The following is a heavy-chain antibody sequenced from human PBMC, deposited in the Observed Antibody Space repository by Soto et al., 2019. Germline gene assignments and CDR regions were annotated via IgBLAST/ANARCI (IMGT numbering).Heavy chain of an antibody. Sequence: GGSLRLSCAASGFTFSSYAMSWVRQAPGKGLEWVSAISGSGGSTYYADSVKGRFTISRDNSKNTLYLQMNSLRVEDTAVYYCAKDDGIAVAGTRFDYWGQGTLVTVSS. CDR2: ISGSGGST. CDR3: AKDDGIAVAGTRFDY. J-gene: IGHJ4*02. V-gene: IGHV3-23*01. CDR1: GFTFSSYA. D-gene: IGHD6-19*01.